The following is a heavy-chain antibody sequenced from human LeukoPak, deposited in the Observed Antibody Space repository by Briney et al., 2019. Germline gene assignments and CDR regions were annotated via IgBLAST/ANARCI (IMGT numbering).Heavy chain of an antibody. CDR2: INHSGST. J-gene: IGHJ5*02. Sequence: RPSETLSLTCAVYGGSFSGYYWSWIRQPPGKGLEWIGEINHSGSTNYNPSLKSRVTISVDTSKNQFSLKLSSVTAADTAVYYCARGIAVARNWFDPWGQGTLVTVSS. CDR3: ARGIAVARNWFDP. V-gene: IGHV4-34*01. D-gene: IGHD6-19*01. CDR1: GGSFSGYY.